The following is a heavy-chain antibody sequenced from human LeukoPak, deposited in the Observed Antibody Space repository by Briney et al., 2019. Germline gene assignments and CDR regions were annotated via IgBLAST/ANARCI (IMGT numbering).Heavy chain of an antibody. V-gene: IGHV5-51*01. Sequence: GESLKISRKASVFSFTNYWIAWVRQMPGKGLEWMGIIYPGDSDTRYSPSFQGQVTISADKSISTAYLQWSSLKASDTAMYYCARRAARDNYFDYWGQGTLVTVSS. CDR3: ARRAARDNYFDY. J-gene: IGHJ4*02. D-gene: IGHD6-6*01. CDR1: VFSFTNYW. CDR2: IYPGDSDT.